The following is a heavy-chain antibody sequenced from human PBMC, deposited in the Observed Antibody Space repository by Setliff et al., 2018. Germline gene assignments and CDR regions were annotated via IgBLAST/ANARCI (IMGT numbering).Heavy chain of an antibody. CDR1: GFTFSGYG. Sequence: GGSLRLSCAASGFTFSGYGMHWVRQAPGKGLEWVAFIRSDASKKFYADSVKGRFTISRDNSKGSLFLQMNSLRGEDTAVYYCVKDQDSRQKLFVWGQGTLVTVSS. V-gene: IGHV3-30*02. J-gene: IGHJ4*02. CDR3: VKDQDSRQKLFV. CDR2: IRSDASKK. D-gene: IGHD3-22*01.